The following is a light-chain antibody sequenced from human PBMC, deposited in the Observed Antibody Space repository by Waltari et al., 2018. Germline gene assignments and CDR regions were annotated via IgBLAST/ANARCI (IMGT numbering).Light chain of an antibody. CDR1: NIADKN. CDR3: QVWDTSIDLSV. CDR2: YDS. V-gene: IGLV3-21*04. J-gene: IGLJ1*01. Sequence: SYVLTPAPSVSVAPGETARITFGGTNIADKNVHWYQQKPGQAPVVVIFYDSDRPSGIPERFSGSNSGNTATLTISRAEAGDEADYYCQVWDTSIDLSVFGTGTKVTVL.